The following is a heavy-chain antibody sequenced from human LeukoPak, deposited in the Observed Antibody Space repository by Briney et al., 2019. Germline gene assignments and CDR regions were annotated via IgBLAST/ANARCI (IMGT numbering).Heavy chain of an antibody. V-gene: IGHV4-4*07. CDR2: IYSTGRS. D-gene: IGHD3-22*01. CDR1: GGSISNYF. CDR3: ARDEQGYYDRSGYGSYYYYYMDV. J-gene: IGHJ6*03. Sequence: SETLSLTCTVSGGSISNYFWSWVRQPAGKGLEWIGRIYSTGRSDYNPSLKSRITMSVDTSKNQFSLKLSSVTAADTAVYYCARDEQGYYDRSGYGSYYYYYMDVWGKGTTVTVSS.